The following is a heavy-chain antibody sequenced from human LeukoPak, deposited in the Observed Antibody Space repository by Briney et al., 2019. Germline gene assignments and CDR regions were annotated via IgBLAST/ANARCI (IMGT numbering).Heavy chain of an antibody. D-gene: IGHD2/OR15-2a*01. Sequence: GGSLRLSCVVSGFSFSSHWMSWVRQAPGKGLEWVSSISSSSSYIYYADSVKGRFTISRDNAKNSLYLQMNSLRAEDTAVYYCARDREAVNFDYWGQGTLVTVSS. CDR2: ISSSSSYI. V-gene: IGHV3-21*01. J-gene: IGHJ4*02. CDR1: GFSFSSHW. CDR3: ARDREAVNFDY.